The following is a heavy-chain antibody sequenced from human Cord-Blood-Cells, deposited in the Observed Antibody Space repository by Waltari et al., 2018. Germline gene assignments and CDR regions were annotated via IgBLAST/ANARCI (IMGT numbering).Heavy chain of an antibody. CDR1: GGSFSSYA. CDR3: ARYGDYGDNWFDP. V-gene: IGHV1-69*01. D-gene: IGHD4-17*01. J-gene: IGHJ5*02. CDR2: IIPIFGTA. Sequence: QVQLVQSAAEVKKPGSSVKVSCKASGGSFSSYAISWVRQAPGQGLEWMGGIIPIFGTANYAQKFQGIVTITSDESASTAYMGLSSLRSEDTAVYYCARYGDYGDNWFDPWGQGTLVTVSS.